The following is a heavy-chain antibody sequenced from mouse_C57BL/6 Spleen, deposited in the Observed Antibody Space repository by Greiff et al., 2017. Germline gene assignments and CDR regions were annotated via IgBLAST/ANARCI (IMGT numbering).Heavy chain of an antibody. CDR3: ARWDYGSRAEYFDY. CDR1: GYTFTSYG. V-gene: IGHV1-81*01. Sequence: VQLQQSGAELARPGASVKLSCKASGYTFTSYGISWVKQRTGQGLEWIGEIYPRSGNTYYNEKFKGKATLTADKSSSTAYMELRSLTSEDSAVYFCARWDYGSRAEYFDYWGQGTTLTVSS. D-gene: IGHD1-1*01. CDR2: IYPRSGNT. J-gene: IGHJ2*01.